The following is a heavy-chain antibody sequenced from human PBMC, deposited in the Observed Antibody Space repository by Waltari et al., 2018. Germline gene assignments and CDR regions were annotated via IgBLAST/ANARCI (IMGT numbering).Heavy chain of an antibody. J-gene: IGHJ3*02. CDR1: GGSFSGYY. V-gene: IGHV4-34*01. CDR2: INHSGST. CDR3: ARGSSLDAFDI. Sequence: QVQLQQWGAGLLKPSETLSLTCAVYGGSFSGYYWSWIRQPPGKGLEWIGEINHSGSTNNNPSLKSRVTISVDTSKNQFSLKLSSVTAADTAVYYCARGSSLDAFDIWGQGTMVTVSS.